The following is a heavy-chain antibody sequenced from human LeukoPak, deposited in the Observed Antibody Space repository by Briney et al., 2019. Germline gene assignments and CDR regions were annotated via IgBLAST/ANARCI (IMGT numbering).Heavy chain of an antibody. V-gene: IGHV3-23*01. CDR2: ISGSGGST. Sequence: GGSLRLSCAASGFTFSSYGMHWVRQAPGKGLEWVSAISGSGGSTYYADSVKGRFTISRDNSKNTLYLQMNSLRAEDTAVYYCAKDRHVLRFLEWLYYFDYWGQGTLVTVSS. J-gene: IGHJ4*02. CDR1: GFTFSSYG. D-gene: IGHD3-3*01. CDR3: AKDRHVLRFLEWLYYFDY.